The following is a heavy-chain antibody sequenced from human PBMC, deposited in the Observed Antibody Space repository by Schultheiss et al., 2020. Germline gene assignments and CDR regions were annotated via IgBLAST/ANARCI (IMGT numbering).Heavy chain of an antibody. J-gene: IGHJ3*02. Sequence: SGPMLVKPTQTLTLTCTFSGFSLSTSGVGVGWIRQPPGKALEWLALIYWDDDKRYSPSLKSRLTITKDTSKNQVVLTMTNMDPVDTATYYCAHNTVTTHERAFDIWGQGTMVTVSS. CDR1: GFSLSTSGVG. V-gene: IGHV2-5*02. CDR2: IYWDDDK. CDR3: AHNTVTTHERAFDI. D-gene: IGHD4-17*01.